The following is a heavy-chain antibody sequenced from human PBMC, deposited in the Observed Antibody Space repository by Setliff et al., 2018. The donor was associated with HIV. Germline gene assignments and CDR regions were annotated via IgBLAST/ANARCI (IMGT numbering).Heavy chain of an antibody. CDR1: GYTFTGYY. CDR2: INPNSGGT. V-gene: IGHV1-2*02. CDR3: ARDVPTYCSSINCYDTMNQNWFDP. D-gene: IGHD2-2*01. Sequence: ASVKISCKASGYTFTGYYMHWVRQAPGQGLEWMGWINPNSGGTNYAQKFQGRVTMTIDTSTSTAYTELRSLRSDDTAVYYCARDVPTYCSSINCYDTMNQNWFDPWGQGTLVTVSS. J-gene: IGHJ5*02.